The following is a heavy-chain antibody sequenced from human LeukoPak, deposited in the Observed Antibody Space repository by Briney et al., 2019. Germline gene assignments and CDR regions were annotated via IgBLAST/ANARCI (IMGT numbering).Heavy chain of an antibody. V-gene: IGHV3-74*01. Sequence: GGPLRSSCGALDTSLRSYWSPWCARSPGKGLTGCSRVSGEGRSIDYADSVKGRFTISRDNAKNTLWLQTSSLRAEDTAVYYCARGGESYLNAFDYWGQGTLVTVSS. CDR2: VSGEGRSI. CDR3: ARGGESYLNAFDY. D-gene: IGHD3-10*01. CDR1: DTSLRSYW. J-gene: IGHJ4*02.